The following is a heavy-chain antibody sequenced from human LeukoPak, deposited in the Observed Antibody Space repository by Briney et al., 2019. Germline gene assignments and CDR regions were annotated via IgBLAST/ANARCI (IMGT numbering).Heavy chain of an antibody. J-gene: IGHJ4*02. CDR3: AKDSGGYEGYFDY. D-gene: IGHD3-22*01. V-gene: IGHV3-9*03. Sequence: PGRSLRLSCGVSGFTFDDYAMHWVRQAPGKGLEWVSGISWNSGSIGYADPVKGRFTISRDNAKNYLYLQMNSLRAEDMALYYCAKDSGGYEGYFDYWGQGTLVTVSS. CDR1: GFTFDDYA. CDR2: ISWNSGSI.